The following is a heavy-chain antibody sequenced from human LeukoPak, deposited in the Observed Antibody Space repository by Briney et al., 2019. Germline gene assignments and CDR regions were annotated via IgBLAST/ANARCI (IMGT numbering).Heavy chain of an antibody. CDR3: ARWIAVAGSQKSDY. J-gene: IGHJ4*02. D-gene: IGHD6-19*01. CDR1: GYTLTGYY. V-gene: IGHV1-2*02. Sequence: ASVKVSCKASGYTLTGYYMHWVRQAPGQGLEWMGWINHNSGGTNYALKFQGRVTMTRDTSISTAYMELSRLRSDDTAVYYCARWIAVAGSQKSDYWGQGTLVTVSS. CDR2: INHNSGGT.